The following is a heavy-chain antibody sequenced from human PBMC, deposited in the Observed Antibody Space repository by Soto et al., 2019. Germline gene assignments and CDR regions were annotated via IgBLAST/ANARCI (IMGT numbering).Heavy chain of an antibody. D-gene: IGHD2-2*01. Sequence: ASVKVSCKASGYTFTGYYIHWVREAPGQGLEWMGWINPQTGGTSCAQKFQGRVTLSRDTSINTAYLELSRLTFDDAAVYFCARERYQVISDGMDVWGQGTTVTVSS. CDR1: GYTFTGYY. CDR3: ARERYQVISDGMDV. J-gene: IGHJ6*02. CDR2: INPQTGGT. V-gene: IGHV1-2*02.